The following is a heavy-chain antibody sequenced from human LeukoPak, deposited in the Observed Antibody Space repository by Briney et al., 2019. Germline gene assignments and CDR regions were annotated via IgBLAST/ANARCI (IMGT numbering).Heavy chain of an antibody. CDR2: IYPGDSDT. D-gene: IGHD1-26*01. V-gene: IGHV5-51*01. CDR3: ARDRYSGSYYNGWFDP. CDR1: GYSFTSYW. J-gene: IGHJ5*02. Sequence: GGSLRLSCKGSGYSFTSYWIGWVRQMPGKGLEWMGIIYPGDSDTRYSPSFQGQVTISADKSISTAYLQWSSLKASDTAMYYSARDRYSGSYYNGWFDPWGQGTLVTVPS.